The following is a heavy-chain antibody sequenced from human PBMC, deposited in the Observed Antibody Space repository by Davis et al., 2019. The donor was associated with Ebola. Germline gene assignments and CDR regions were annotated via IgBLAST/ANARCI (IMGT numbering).Heavy chain of an antibody. CDR1: GGSFSGYY. Sequence: MPSETLSLTCAVYGGSFSGYYWSWIRQPPGKGLEWIGEINHSGSTNYNPSLKSRVTISVDTSKNQFSLKLSYVTAADTAVYYCARGEIYYYGSGSYYNVYYYYGMDVWGQGTTVTVSS. V-gene: IGHV4-34*01. J-gene: IGHJ6*02. D-gene: IGHD3-10*01. CDR3: ARGEIYYYGSGSYYNVYYYYGMDV. CDR2: INHSGST.